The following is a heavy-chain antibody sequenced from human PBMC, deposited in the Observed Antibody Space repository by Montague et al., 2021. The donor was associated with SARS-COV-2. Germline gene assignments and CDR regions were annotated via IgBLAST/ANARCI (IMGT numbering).Heavy chain of an antibody. CDR2: ISYTGST. D-gene: IGHD1-1*01. CDR1: GGSISTIVNF. CDR3: ATDAWATGTGFFDN. V-gene: IGHV4-39*06. Sequence: SETLSLTCTFSGGSISTIVNFWGWIRQPPGKGLEWIGSISYTGSTYHNPSLKSRVTMSVDTSKNQFTLKLNSVTAADTAVYYCATDAWATGTGFFDNWGPGTLATVSS. J-gene: IGHJ4*02.